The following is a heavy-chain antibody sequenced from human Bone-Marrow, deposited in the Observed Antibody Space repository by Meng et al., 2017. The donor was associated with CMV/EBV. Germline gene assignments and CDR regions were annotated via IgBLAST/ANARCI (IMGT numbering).Heavy chain of an antibody. V-gene: IGHV4-30-4*08. Sequence: SETLSLTCTVSGGSISSGDYYWNWIRQSPGKGLEWIGYISYSGNTYYNPSLKSRVTISVDTSKNQFSLKLSSVTAADTALYYCARGDCSSTSCYFGVFFRVWDQGTLVTVSS. CDR2: ISYSGNT. CDR3: ARGDCSSTSCYFGVFFRV. D-gene: IGHD2-2*01. J-gene: IGHJ4*02. CDR1: GGSISSGDYY.